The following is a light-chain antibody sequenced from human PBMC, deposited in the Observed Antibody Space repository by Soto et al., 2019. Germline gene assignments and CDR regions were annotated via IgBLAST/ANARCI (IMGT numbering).Light chain of an antibody. CDR1: SSNIGSNY. Sequence: QSVLTQPPSASGTPGQRVTISCSGRSSNIGSNYVYWYQQLPGTAPKLLIYSNNQRPSGVPDRFSGSKSGTSASLAISGLRSEDEADYYCAAWDDSLSRAVFGGGTQLTDL. V-gene: IGLV1-47*02. CDR2: SNN. J-gene: IGLJ7*01. CDR3: AAWDDSLSRAV.